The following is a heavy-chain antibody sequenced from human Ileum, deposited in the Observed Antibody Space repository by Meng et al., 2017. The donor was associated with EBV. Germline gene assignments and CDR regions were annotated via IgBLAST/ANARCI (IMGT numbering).Heavy chain of an antibody. J-gene: IGHJ4*02. CDR2: HSGSL. CDR3: AIHAEAAGGKGY. V-gene: IGHV4-30-4*01. Sequence: QGALQGPGPGLVTLSQTWSVTCAVVGGSISSGAYHWSWIGQPPGKGLECIGHSGSLSYHPSLRSRLTISVAPSKNQFSLRLDSATAADTAVYYCAIHAEAAGGKGYWGQGTLVTVSS. CDR1: GGSISSGAYH. D-gene: IGHD6-13*01.